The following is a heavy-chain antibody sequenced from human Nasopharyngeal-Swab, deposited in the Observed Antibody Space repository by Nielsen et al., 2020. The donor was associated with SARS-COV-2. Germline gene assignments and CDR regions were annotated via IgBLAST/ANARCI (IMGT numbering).Heavy chain of an antibody. D-gene: IGHD4-11*01. J-gene: IGHJ6*02. CDR2: INHSGST. V-gene: IGHV4-34*01. CDR3: ARWRTVTTIFYYGMDV. Sequence: GSLRLSCAVYGGSFSGYYWSWIRQPPGKGLEWLGEINHSGSTNYNPSLKSRVTISVDTSKNQFSLKLSSVTAADTAVYYCARWRTVTTIFYYGMDVWGQGTTVTVSS. CDR1: GGSFSGYY.